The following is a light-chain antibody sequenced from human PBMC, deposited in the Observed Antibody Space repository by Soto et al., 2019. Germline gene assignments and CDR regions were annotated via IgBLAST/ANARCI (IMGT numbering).Light chain of an antibody. V-gene: IGKV1-39*01. CDR2: AAS. J-gene: IGKJ5*01. CDR1: QSISSY. Sequence: DIQMTQSPSSLSSSVLERFTITCRASQSISSYLNWYQQKPGKAPKLLIYAASSLQSGVPSRFSGSGSGTDFTLTISSLQPEDFATYYCQQSYSTPSITFGQGTRLEIK. CDR3: QQSYSTPSIT.